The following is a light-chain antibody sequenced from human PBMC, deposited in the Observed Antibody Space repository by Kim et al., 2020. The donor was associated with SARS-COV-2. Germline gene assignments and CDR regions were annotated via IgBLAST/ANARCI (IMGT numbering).Light chain of an antibody. J-gene: IGKJ4*01. CDR1: QSVSSY. V-gene: IGKV3-11*01. Sequence: SLSPGERATLSCRASQSVSSYLAWYQQKPGQAPRLLIYDASQRAPGVPARFSGGGSITGFTLTISSLEPEDFAVYYCQQRTTSLTFGGGTKVDIK. CDR2: DAS. CDR3: QQRTTSLT.